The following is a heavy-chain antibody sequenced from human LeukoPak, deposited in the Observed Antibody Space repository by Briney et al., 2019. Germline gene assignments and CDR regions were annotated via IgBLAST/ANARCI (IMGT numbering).Heavy chain of an antibody. Sequence: GGTLRLPCAASGFTASSNYMSWVPQAPGKGLEWVSVMYTGGSTYYADSVNGRFTISRDNSKNTLYLQMNRLRVGDTAVYYCARGGYSGSGNYFDYWGQGTLVTVSS. CDR1: GFTASSNY. CDR2: MYTGGST. J-gene: IGHJ4*02. CDR3: ARGGYSGSGNYFDY. V-gene: IGHV3-66*01. D-gene: IGHD3-10*01.